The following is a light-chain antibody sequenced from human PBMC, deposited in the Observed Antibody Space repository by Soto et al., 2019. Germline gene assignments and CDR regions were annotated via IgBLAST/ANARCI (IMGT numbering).Light chain of an antibody. CDR1: QSIRTN. V-gene: IGKV3-15*01. J-gene: IGKJ4*01. CDR2: DAS. Sequence: EIMMTQSPATVSVSPGERATLSCRASQSIRTNVAWYQQKPGQALRLLIYDASTRAIGLSSRFSGSGSVTEFTLNISSLQSEDVAIYYCQQYNDWPPLTFGGGTRLEI. CDR3: QQYNDWPPLT.